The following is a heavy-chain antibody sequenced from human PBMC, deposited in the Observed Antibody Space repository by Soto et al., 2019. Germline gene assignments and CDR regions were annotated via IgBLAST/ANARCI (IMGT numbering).Heavy chain of an antibody. CDR3: AKDPLADIVVVPAAPRDDY. D-gene: IGHD2-2*01. J-gene: IGHJ4*02. Sequence: PGGSLRLSCAASGFTFSSYAMSWVRQAPGKGLEWVSAISGSGGSTYYADSVKGRFTISRDNSKNTLYLQMNSLRAEDTAVYYCAKDPLADIVVVPAAPRDDYWGQGTLVTVSS. CDR2: ISGSGGST. CDR1: GFTFSSYA. V-gene: IGHV3-23*01.